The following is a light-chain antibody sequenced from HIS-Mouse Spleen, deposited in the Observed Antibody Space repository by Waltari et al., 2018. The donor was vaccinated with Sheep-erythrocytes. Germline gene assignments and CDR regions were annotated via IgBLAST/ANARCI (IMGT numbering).Light chain of an antibody. J-gene: IGLJ2*01. CDR3: QAWDSSTVV. CDR2: QDS. V-gene: IGLV3-1*01. Sequence: SYELTQPPSVSVSPGQTASITCSGDNSGDKYSCWYQQKPGHSPVLVIYQDSKRPSGIPERFSGSNSGNTATLTISGTQAMDEADYYCQAWDSSTVVFGGGTKLTVL. CDR1: NSGDKY.